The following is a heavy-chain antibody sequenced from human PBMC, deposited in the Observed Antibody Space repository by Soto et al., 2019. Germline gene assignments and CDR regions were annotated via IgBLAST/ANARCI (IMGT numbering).Heavy chain of an antibody. CDR3: AFFGSSSLAFDY. J-gene: IGHJ4*02. CDR2: MNPNSGNT. CDR1: GYTFTRYD. D-gene: IGHD6-6*01. Sequence: QVQLVQSGAEVKKPGASVKVSCKASGYTFTRYDINWVRQATGQGLEWMGWMNPNSGNTGYAQKFQGRVTMTRNTSISTAYMELSSLRSEDTAVYYCAFFGSSSLAFDYWGQGTLVTVSS. V-gene: IGHV1-8*01.